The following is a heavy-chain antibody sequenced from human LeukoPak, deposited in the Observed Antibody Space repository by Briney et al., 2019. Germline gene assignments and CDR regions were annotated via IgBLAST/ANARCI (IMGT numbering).Heavy chain of an antibody. CDR2: ISWNSGTI. J-gene: IGHJ4*02. D-gene: IGHD3-9*01. CDR1: GFTFDDYA. Sequence: PGGSLRLSCAASGFTFDDYAMHWVRQAPGKGLEWVSGISWNSGTIGYADSVKGRFTISRDNAKNSLYLQMNSLRAEDTALYYCAKVNDILTESANYYFDYWGQGTLVTVPS. V-gene: IGHV3-9*01. CDR3: AKVNDILTESANYYFDY.